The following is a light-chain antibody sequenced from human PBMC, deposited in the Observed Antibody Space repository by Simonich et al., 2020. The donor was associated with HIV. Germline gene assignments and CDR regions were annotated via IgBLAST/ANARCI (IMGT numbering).Light chain of an antibody. CDR3: QQSYSTAPYT. CDR2: AAS. Sequence: DIQMTQSPSSVSASVGDRVPITCRASQGIGSWLAWYQQKPGKAPKLLIHAASSLQSGVPSRFSGGGSGTEFTLTISSLQPEDSATYFCQQSYSTAPYTFGLGTNLEIK. J-gene: IGKJ2*01. CDR1: QGIGSW. V-gene: IGKV1-12*01.